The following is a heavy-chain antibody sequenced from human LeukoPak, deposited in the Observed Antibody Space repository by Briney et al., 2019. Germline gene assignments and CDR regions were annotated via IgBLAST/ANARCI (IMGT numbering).Heavy chain of an antibody. Sequence: SETLSLTCAVYGGSFSGYYWSWIRQPPGKGLEWIGEINHSGSTNYNPSLKSRVTISVETSKNQFSLKLSSVTAADTAVYYCARASYSYDINGWVPFDYWGQGTLVTVSS. CDR1: GGSFSGYY. V-gene: IGHV4-34*01. J-gene: IGHJ4*02. D-gene: IGHD3-22*01. CDR3: ARASYSYDINGWVPFDY. CDR2: INHSGST.